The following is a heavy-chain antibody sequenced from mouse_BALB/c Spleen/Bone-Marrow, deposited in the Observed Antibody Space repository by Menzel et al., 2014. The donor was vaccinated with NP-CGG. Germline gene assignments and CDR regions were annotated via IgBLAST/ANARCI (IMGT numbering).Heavy chain of an antibody. V-gene: IGHV4-1*02. Sequence: EVQLVESGGGLVQPGGSLKLSCAASGFDFSRYWMGWVRQAPGKGLEWIGEINLDSSTINYTPSLKDKFIISSDNAKNTLYLQMSKVRSEDTALYYCARNGYYGYSDYWGQGTTLTVSS. CDR3: ARNGYYGYSDY. CDR2: INLDSSTI. CDR1: GFDFSRYW. D-gene: IGHD2-1*01. J-gene: IGHJ2*01.